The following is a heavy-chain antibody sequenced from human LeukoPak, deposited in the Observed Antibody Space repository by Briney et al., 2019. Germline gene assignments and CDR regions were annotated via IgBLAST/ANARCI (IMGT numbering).Heavy chain of an antibody. CDR3: ARGVVAAPQTFDY. Sequence: SETLSLTCAVYGGSFSGYYWSWIRQPPGKGLEWIGYIYYSGSTNYNPSLKSRITISVDTSKNQFSLKLSSVTAADTAVYYCARGVVAAPQTFDYWGQGTLVTVSS. V-gene: IGHV4-59*01. CDR2: IYYSGST. D-gene: IGHD2-15*01. J-gene: IGHJ4*02. CDR1: GGSFSGYY.